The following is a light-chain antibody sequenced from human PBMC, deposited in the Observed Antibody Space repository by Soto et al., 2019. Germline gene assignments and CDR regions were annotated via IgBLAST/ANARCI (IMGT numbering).Light chain of an antibody. CDR1: QSVSSY. CDR2: DAS. Sequence: ELVLTQSPATLSWSPGERATLSCRASQSVSSYLAWYQQKPGQAPRLLIYDASNRATGIPARFSGSGSGTDFTLTISSLEPEDFAVYYCQQRSNWPPTFGGGTKVDIK. CDR3: QQRSNWPPT. V-gene: IGKV3-11*01. J-gene: IGKJ4*01.